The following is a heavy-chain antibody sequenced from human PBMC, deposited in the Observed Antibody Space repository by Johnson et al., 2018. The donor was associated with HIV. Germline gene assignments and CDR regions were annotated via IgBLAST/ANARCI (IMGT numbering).Heavy chain of an antibody. J-gene: IGHJ3*02. Sequence: QMLLVVSGGGLVKPGRSLRLSCAASGFTFSDYYMSWIRQAPGKGLEWVSYISSSSSTIYYADSVKGRSTISRDNSKNKLYLQMNSLRAEDTAVYYCAKGGYCTGGGCYSSVFLEDDAFDIWGQGTMVTVSS. CDR2: ISSSSSTI. D-gene: IGHD2-8*02. CDR3: AKGGYCTGGGCYSSVFLEDDAFDI. CDR1: GFTFSDYY. V-gene: IGHV3-11*01.